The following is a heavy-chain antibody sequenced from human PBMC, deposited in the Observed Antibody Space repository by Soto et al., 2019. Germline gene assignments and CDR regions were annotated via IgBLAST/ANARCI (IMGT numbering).Heavy chain of an antibody. CDR2: IYYSGST. CDR3: ASGRRENAFDI. V-gene: IGHV4-39*01. CDR1: GGSISSSSYY. Sequence: QLQLQESGPGLVKPSETLSLTCTVSGGSISSSSYYWGWIRQPPGKGLEWIGSIYYSGSTYYNPSLKSRVTISVDTSKNQFSLKLSSVTAADTAVYYCASGRRENAFDIWGQGTMVTVSS. J-gene: IGHJ3*02. D-gene: IGHD1-1*01.